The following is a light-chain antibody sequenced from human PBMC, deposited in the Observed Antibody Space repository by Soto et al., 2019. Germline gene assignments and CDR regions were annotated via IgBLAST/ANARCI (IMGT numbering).Light chain of an antibody. J-gene: IGKJ5*01. Sequence: DIVMTQTPLSLPVTPGEPASISCRSSQSLLDSDDGNTYLDWYLQKPGQSPQLLIYTLSYRASGVPERFSGSGSGTDFTLENRKVGGEDGGGYYCQQGIEFPPNFGQGTRLEIK. CDR3: QQGIEFPPN. CDR2: TLS. CDR1: QSLLDSDDGNTY. V-gene: IGKV2-40*01.